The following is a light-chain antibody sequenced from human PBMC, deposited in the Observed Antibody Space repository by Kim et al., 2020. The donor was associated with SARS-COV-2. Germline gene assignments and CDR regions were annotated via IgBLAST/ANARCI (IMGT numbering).Light chain of an antibody. J-gene: IGLJ2*01. CDR3: SSYTSSSTVV. V-gene: IGLV2-14*03. CDR2: DVS. Sequence: MSGSGTGTGSDGGGYNYVSWYQQHPGKAPKLMIYDVSNRPSGVSNRFSGSKSGNTASLTISGLQAEDEADYYCSSYTSSSTVVFGGGTQLTVL. CDR1: GSDGGGYNY.